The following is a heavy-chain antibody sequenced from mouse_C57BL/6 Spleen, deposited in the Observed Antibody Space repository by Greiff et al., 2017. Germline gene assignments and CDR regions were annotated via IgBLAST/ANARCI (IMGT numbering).Heavy chain of an antibody. CDR1: GFTFSSYG. D-gene: IGHD2-4*01. Sequence: EVQLVESGGDLVKPGGSLKLSCAASGFTFSSYGMSWVRQTPDKRLEWVATISSGGSYTYYPDSVKGRFTISRDNAKNTLYLQMSSLKSEDTAMYYCARPFYDYDVYAMDYWGQGTSVTVSS. J-gene: IGHJ4*01. CDR3: ARPFYDYDVYAMDY. CDR2: ISSGGSYT. V-gene: IGHV5-6*01.